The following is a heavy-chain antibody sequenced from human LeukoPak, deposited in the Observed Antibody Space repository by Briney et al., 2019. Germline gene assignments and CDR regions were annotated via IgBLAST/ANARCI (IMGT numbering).Heavy chain of an antibody. Sequence: GASVKVSCKASGDTFSNYPINWVRQAPGQGLEWLGRILPFLSLTNYAQNFQDRVTITADKSTSTAYMELSSLRSEDTAVYYCARSLNFASPMTFDYWGQGTLVTVSS. V-gene: IGHV1-69*02. D-gene: IGHD3-16*01. CDR2: ILPFLSLT. J-gene: IGHJ4*02. CDR3: ARSLNFASPMTFDY. CDR1: GDTFSNYP.